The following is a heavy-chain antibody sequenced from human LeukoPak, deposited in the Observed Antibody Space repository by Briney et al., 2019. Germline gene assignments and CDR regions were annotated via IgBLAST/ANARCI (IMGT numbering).Heavy chain of an antibody. CDR3: ARLAVAGTVIDY. D-gene: IGHD6-19*01. V-gene: IGHV4-39*01. CDR2: ICYSGST. CDR1: TGSISSSSYF. Sequence: NSSETLTLTCTVSTGSISSSSYFWGWIRQPPGKGLEWIGSICYSGSTYFNPSLGSRVTISVDTSRNQFSLKLSSVTAADTAVYHCARLAVAGTVIDYWGQGTLVTVSS. J-gene: IGHJ4*02.